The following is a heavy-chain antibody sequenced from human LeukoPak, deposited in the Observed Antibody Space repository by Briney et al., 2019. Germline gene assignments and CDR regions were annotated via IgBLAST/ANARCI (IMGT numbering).Heavy chain of an antibody. Sequence: GGSLRLSCAASGFTFSTSAMNWVRQAPGKGLEWLCGISGSGNGTYYVDSVKGRFTISRDNSQNMVYLLMNSLTVEDAATYYCAKRTMSAFDSWGQGTLLIVSS. CDR2: ISGSGNGT. J-gene: IGHJ4*02. CDR3: AKRTMSAFDS. CDR1: GFTFSTSA. D-gene: IGHD5-24*01. V-gene: IGHV3-23*01.